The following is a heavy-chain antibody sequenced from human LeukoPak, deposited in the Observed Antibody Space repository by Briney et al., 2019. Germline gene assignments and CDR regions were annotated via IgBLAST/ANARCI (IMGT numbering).Heavy chain of an antibody. J-gene: IGHJ3*02. CDR3: ARTYLNDAFDI. CDR2: IYSGGST. Sequence: LEWVSVIYSGGSTYYADSVKGRFTISRDNSKNTLYLQMNSLRAEDTAVYYCARTYLNDAFDIWGQGTMVTVSS. V-gene: IGHV3-66*01.